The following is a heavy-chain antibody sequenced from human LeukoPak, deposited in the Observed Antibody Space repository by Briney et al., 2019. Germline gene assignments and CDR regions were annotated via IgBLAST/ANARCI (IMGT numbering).Heavy chain of an antibody. CDR3: ARRSVHSTRSYVVAAHNWFDP. V-gene: IGHV4-34*01. CDR2: INHSGST. CDR1: GFTFSSYA. Sequence: GSLRLSCAASGFTFSSYAMSWVRQAPGKGLEWIGEINHSGSTNYNPSLKSRVTISVDTSKNQFSLKLSSVTAADTAVYYCARRSVHSTRSYVVAAHNWFDPWGQGTLVTVSS. D-gene: IGHD2-15*01. J-gene: IGHJ5*02.